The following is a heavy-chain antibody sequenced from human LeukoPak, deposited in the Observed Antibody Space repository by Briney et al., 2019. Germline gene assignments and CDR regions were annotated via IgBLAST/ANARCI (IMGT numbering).Heavy chain of an antibody. CDR3: ARDDGGAFDI. CDR1: GFTFSSYG. J-gene: IGHJ3*02. V-gene: IGHV3-53*01. D-gene: IGHD6-25*01. CDR2: IYSGGST. Sequence: GSLRLSCAASGFTFSSYGMHWVRQAPGKGLEWVSVIYSGGSTYYADSVKGRFTISRDNSKNTLYLQMNSLRAEDTAVYYCARDDGGAFDIWGQGTMVTVSS.